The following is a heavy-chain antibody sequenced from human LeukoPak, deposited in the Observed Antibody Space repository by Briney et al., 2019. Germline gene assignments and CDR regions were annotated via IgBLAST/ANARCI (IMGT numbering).Heavy chain of an antibody. D-gene: IGHD3-22*01. J-gene: IGHJ4*02. CDR2: IIPIFGTA. CDR3: ARGPEDYYDSSGYLAGPPFLGYFDY. Sequence: SVKVSCKASGGTFSSYAISWVRQAPGQGLEWMGGIIPIFGTANYAQKFQGRVTITADESTSTAYMELSSLRSEDTAVYYCARGPEDYYDSSGYLAGPPFLGYFDYWGQGTLVTVSS. V-gene: IGHV1-69*13. CDR1: GGTFSSYA.